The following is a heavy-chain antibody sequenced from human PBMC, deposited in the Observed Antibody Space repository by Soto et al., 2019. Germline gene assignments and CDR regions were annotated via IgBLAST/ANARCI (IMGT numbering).Heavy chain of an antibody. CDR2: IYPSDSDT. CDR1: GYTFTIYW. CDR3: ARPANTVADHFDL. V-gene: IGHV5-51*01. D-gene: IGHD4-17*01. J-gene: IGHJ4*02. Sequence: GESLKISCQVSGYTFTIYWIGWVRQMPGKGLEWMGIIYPSDSDTRYSPSFQGQVTISADQSINTAYLQWDSLKASDTAIYYCARPANTVADHFDLWGQGTPGTVPQ.